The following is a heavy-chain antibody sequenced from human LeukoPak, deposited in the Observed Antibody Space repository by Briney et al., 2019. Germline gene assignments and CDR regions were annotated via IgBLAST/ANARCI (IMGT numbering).Heavy chain of an antibody. CDR2: IIPIFGTA. CDR1: GGTFSSYA. D-gene: IGHD6-6*01. J-gene: IGHJ6*03. V-gene: IGHV1-69*05. CDR3: ASGPGYSSSSDYYYYMDV. Sequence: ASVKLSCKASGGTFSSYAMSWVRQAPGQGLEWMGGIIPIFGTANYAQKFQGRVTITTHESTSTAYMELSSLRSEDTAVYYCASGPGYSSSSDYYYYMDVWGKGTTVTVPS.